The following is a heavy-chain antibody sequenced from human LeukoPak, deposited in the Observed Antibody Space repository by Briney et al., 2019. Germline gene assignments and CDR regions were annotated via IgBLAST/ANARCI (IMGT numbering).Heavy chain of an antibody. Sequence: ASVKVSCKVSGYTLTELSMHWVRPAPGKGLEWMGGFDPEDGETIYAQKFQGRVTMTEDTSTDTAYMELSSLRSEDTAVYYCATESYSGSYLYAFDIWGQGTMVTVSS. V-gene: IGHV1-24*01. CDR3: ATESYSGSYLYAFDI. D-gene: IGHD1-26*01. J-gene: IGHJ3*02. CDR1: GYTLTELS. CDR2: FDPEDGET.